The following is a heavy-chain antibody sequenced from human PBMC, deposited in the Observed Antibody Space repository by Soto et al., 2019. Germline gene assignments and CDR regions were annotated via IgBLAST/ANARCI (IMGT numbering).Heavy chain of an antibody. D-gene: IGHD5-12*01. V-gene: IGHV4-59*08. Sequence: SETLSLTCTVSGGSISSYYWSWIRQPPGKGLEWIGYIYYSGSTNYNPSLKSRVTISVDTSKNQFSLKLSSVTAADTAVYYCARGRRDGYNFYFDYWGQGTLVTVSS. CDR1: GGSISSYY. CDR2: IYYSGST. J-gene: IGHJ4*02. CDR3: ARGRRDGYNFYFDY.